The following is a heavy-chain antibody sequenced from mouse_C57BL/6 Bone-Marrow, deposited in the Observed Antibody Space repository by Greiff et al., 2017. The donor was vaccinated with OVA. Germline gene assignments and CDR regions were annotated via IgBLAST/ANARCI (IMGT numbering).Heavy chain of an antibody. Sequence: EVQLQQSGTVLARPGASVKMSCKTSGYTFTSYWMHWVKQRPGQGLEWIEAIYPGNSETSYNQKFKGKAKLTAVTSASTAYMELSSLTNEDSAVYYCTRWELLYYFDYWGQGTTLTVSS. V-gene: IGHV1-5*01. CDR3: TRWELLYYFDY. CDR2: IYPGNSET. D-gene: IGHD2-12*01. J-gene: IGHJ2*01. CDR1: GYTFTSYW.